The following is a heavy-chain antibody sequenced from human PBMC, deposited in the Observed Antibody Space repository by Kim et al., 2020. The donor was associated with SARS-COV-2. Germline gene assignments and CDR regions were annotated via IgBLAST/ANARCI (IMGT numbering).Heavy chain of an antibody. D-gene: IGHD6-13*01. CDR2: T. J-gene: IGHJ4*02. V-gene: IGHV4-31*02. CDR3: ARAGIAAAPFDY. Sequence: TYYNPSLKSRVTISVDTSKNQFSLKLSSVTAADTAVYYCARAGIAAAPFDYWGQGTLVTVSS.